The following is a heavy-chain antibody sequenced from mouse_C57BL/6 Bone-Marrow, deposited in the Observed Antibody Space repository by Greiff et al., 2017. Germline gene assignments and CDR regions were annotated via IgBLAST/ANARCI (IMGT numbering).Heavy chain of an antibody. CDR3: ARWMHYYNFDD. CDR1: GYTFTSYG. J-gene: IGHJ2*01. D-gene: IGHD2-12*01. CDR2: IYPRSGNT. V-gene: IGHV1-81*01. Sequence: VKLQESGAELARPGASVKLSCKASGYTFTSYGISWVKQRTGQGLEWIGAIYPRSGNTYYNETFKGKATLTADKSSSTAYMELRSLTSEDSAVYFCARWMHYYNFDDWGQGTTLTVSS.